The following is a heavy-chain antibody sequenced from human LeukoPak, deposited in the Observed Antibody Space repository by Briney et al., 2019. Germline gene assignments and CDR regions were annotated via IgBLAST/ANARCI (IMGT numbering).Heavy chain of an antibody. Sequence: PGGSLRLSCAASGFTFYNYAMSWVRQAPGKGLEWVSALIDSGDTTYYADAVKGRFTISRDNSKSTLFLQMNSLTAEDTAIYYCVKEGGSFLTWFDSWGQGSLVTVSS. D-gene: IGHD2-15*01. V-gene: IGHV3-23*01. CDR3: VKEGGSFLTWFDS. CDR1: GFTFYNYA. J-gene: IGHJ5*01. CDR2: LIDSGDTT.